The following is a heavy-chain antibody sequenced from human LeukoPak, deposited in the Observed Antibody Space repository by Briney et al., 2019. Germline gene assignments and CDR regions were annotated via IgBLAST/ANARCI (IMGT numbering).Heavy chain of an antibody. CDR2: ISGYNGKT. J-gene: IGHJ4*02. Sequence: GASVKVSCKASGYTFSSYGIAWVRQAPGQGLEWMGWISGYNGKTNYAQKLQGRVSMTTDTSTTTAYMELRSLTSDDTALYYCARSSLGTITAGPFDYWGQGTLVTVSS. D-gene: IGHD5-12*01. CDR1: GYTFSSYG. CDR3: ARSSLGTITAGPFDY. V-gene: IGHV1-18*01.